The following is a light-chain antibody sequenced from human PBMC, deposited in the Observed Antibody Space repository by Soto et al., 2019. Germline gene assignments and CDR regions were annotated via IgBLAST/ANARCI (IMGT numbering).Light chain of an antibody. Sequence: EIQMTQSPSSLAASVGDGVTITCRASQSITSYLNWYQQKPGKAPKLLIYAVSNLQSGVPSRFSGSGSGTDFTLTISSLQPEDFATYYCQQSFSTPWTFGQGTKVEIK. CDR2: AVS. CDR1: QSITSY. CDR3: QQSFSTPWT. V-gene: IGKV1-39*01. J-gene: IGKJ1*01.